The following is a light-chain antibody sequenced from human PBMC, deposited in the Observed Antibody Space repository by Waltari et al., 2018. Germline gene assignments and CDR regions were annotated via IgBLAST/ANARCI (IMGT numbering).Light chain of an antibody. CDR1: QSISSY. J-gene: IGKJ4*01. V-gene: IGKV1-39*01. CDR2: AAS. CDR3: QQRSNWA. Sequence: DIQMTQSPSSLSASVGDRVTITCRASQSISSYLNWYQQKPGKAPKLLIYAASSLQSGVPSRFSGSGSGTDFTLTISSLQPEDFAVYYCQQRSNWAFGGGTKVEIK.